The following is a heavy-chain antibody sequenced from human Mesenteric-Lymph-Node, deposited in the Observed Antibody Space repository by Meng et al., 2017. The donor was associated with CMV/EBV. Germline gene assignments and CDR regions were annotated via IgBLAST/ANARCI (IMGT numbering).Heavy chain of an antibody. CDR2: IKHDGSEK. CDR1: GSTLSTYW. J-gene: IGHJ6*02. Sequence: GGSLRLSCAASGSTLSTYWMSWVRQAPGKGLGWVASIKHDGSEKYYVDSVKGRFTVSRDNANNSLYVQMNSLRVDDTAVYYCAKGTYYYGMDVWGQGIRVTVSS. V-gene: IGHV3-7*01. CDR3: AKGTYYYGMDV.